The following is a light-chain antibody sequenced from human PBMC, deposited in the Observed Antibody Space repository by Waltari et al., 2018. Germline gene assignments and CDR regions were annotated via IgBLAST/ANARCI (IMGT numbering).Light chain of an antibody. Sequence: QSALTQPPSVSGSPGQSVTISCTGSNSDVGAYYRVSWYQQSPGTAPKVVIYEVSNRPSGVPDRFSGSQSGNPASLTISGLQAEDEADYYCASYTPSSALVFGGGTKVTVL. CDR1: NSDVGAYYR. CDR3: ASYTPSSALV. J-gene: IGLJ2*01. V-gene: IGLV2-18*02. CDR2: EVS.